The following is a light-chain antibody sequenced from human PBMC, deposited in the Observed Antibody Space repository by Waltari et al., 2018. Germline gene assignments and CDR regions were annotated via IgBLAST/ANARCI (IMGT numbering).Light chain of an antibody. J-gene: IGKJ3*01. Sequence: DVVMTQSPLSLPVTPGEPASISVRSSQSLLYSNGYNYVNWYLQRPGQSPQLLIYLGSNRASGVPGRFSGSGSGTDFTLKISRVEAEDVGVYYCMQGLHFPLTFGPGTKVDIK. CDR3: MQGLHFPLT. V-gene: IGKV2-28*01. CDR2: LGS. CDR1: QSLLYSNGYNY.